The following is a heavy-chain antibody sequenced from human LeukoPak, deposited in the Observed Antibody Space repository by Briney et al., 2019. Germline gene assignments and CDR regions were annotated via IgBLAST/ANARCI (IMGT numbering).Heavy chain of an antibody. CDR1: GGSFSGYY. CDR3: ALRGSSSSLHMFDYYYYMDV. Sequence: PSETLSLTCAVYGGSFSGYYWSWIRQPPGKGLEWIGEINHSGSTNYNPSLKSRVTISVDTSKNQFSLKLSSVTAADTAVYYCALRGSSSSLHMFDYYYYMDVWGKGTTVTVSS. D-gene: IGHD6-6*01. CDR2: INHSGST. V-gene: IGHV4-34*01. J-gene: IGHJ6*03.